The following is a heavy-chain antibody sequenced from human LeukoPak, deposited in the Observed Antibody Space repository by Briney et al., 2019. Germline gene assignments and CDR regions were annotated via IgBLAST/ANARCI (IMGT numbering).Heavy chain of an antibody. J-gene: IGHJ6*02. CDR3: ARGRGHSGYDIYAMDV. D-gene: IGHD5-12*01. Sequence: GGSLRLSCAASGFIVSDNYMSWVRQAPGKGLEWVSVLYAGGSTYYAGSVKGRFTISRDTSKNTVFLQMNSLRAEDTAVYFCARGRGHSGYDIYAMDVWGQGTTVTVSS. CDR2: LYAGGST. V-gene: IGHV3-66*01. CDR1: GFIVSDNY.